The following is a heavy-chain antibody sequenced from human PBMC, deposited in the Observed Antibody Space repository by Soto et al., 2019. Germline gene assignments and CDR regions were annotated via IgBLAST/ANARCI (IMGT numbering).Heavy chain of an antibody. CDR2: ISYVGSNK. D-gene: IGHD2-15*01. Sequence: QVQLVESGGGVVQPGRSLRLSCAASGFTFSSYAMHWVRQAPGKGLEWVAVISYVGSNKYYADSVKGRFTISRDNSKNTLYLQMNSLRAEDTAVYYCARDRSQGWDAFDIWGQGTMVTVSS. J-gene: IGHJ3*02. CDR3: ARDRSQGWDAFDI. V-gene: IGHV3-30-3*01. CDR1: GFTFSSYA.